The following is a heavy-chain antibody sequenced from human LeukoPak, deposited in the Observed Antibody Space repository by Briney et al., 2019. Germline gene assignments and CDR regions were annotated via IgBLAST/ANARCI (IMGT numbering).Heavy chain of an antibody. Sequence: ASVKVSCTASGYTFTDYYMHWVRQAPGQGYEWMGWINPNDGDTNYAQKFQGRVTMTRDTSISTAHMEVSRLRSDDTAVYYCARANFLYCSSTTCLFDYWGQGTLVTVSS. CDR1: GYTFTDYY. V-gene: IGHV1-2*02. D-gene: IGHD2-2*01. CDR2: INPNDGDT. J-gene: IGHJ4*02. CDR3: ARANFLYCSSTTCLFDY.